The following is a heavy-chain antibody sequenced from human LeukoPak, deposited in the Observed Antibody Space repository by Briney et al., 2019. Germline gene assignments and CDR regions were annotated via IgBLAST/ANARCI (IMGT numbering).Heavy chain of an antibody. CDR3: ARSLGYSYGCFDY. Sequence: PSETLSLTCTVSGGSISSYYWSWIRQPPGKGLEWIGYIYYSGSTNYNPSLKSRVTISVDTSKNQFSLKLSSVTAADTAVYYRARSLGYSYGCFDYWGQGTLVTVSS. CDR1: GGSISSYY. V-gene: IGHV4-59*01. CDR2: IYYSGST. J-gene: IGHJ4*02. D-gene: IGHD5-18*01.